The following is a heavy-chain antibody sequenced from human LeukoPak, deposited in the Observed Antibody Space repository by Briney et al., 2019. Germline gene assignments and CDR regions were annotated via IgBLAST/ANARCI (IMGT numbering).Heavy chain of an antibody. V-gene: IGHV3-23*01. Sequence: PGGSLRLSCAASGFTFSSYAMSWVRQAPGKGLEWVPAISGSGGSTYYADSVKGRFTISRDNSKNTLYLQMNSLRAEDTAVYYCAKDRSDILTGLDYWGQGTLVTVSS. CDR1: GFTFSSYA. CDR3: AKDRSDILTGLDY. D-gene: IGHD3-9*01. J-gene: IGHJ4*02. CDR2: ISGSGGST.